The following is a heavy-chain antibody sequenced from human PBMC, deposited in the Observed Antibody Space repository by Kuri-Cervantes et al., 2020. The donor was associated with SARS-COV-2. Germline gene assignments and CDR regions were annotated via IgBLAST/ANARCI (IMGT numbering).Heavy chain of an antibody. Sequence: GGSLRLSCAASGFTFSSYSMNWVRQAPGKGLEWVSSISSSSSYIYYADSVKGRFTISRDSAKNSLYLQMNSLRAEDTAVYYCARDLLNYYDSSGYGYWGQGTLVTVSS. J-gene: IGHJ4*02. CDR2: ISSSSSYI. D-gene: IGHD3-22*01. CDR1: GFTFSSYS. CDR3: ARDLLNYYDSSGYGY. V-gene: IGHV3-21*01.